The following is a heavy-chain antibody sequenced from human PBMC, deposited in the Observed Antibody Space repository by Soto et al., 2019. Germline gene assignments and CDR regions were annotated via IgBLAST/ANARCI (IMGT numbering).Heavy chain of an antibody. D-gene: IGHD6-13*01. V-gene: IGHV3-23*01. CDR2: LSGVSSFT. CDR3: AKKGLSVPGNVYMDV. Sequence: EVQLLESGGGLVQPGGSLRLSCAASGFTFGHYALYWARQAPEKGLEWVSLLSGVSSFTQYAASVKGRFTISRDNSKTTVYLEMNSLRPEDTAVEFCAKKGLSVPGNVYMDVWGKGTTFTCSS. J-gene: IGHJ6*03. CDR1: GFTFGHYA.